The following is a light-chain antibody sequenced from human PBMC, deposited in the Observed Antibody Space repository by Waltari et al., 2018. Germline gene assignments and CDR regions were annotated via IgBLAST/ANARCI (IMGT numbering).Light chain of an antibody. CDR2: GAT. CDR1: SGVIDY. CDR3: PRYNSPPWA. Sequence: DIQMTQSPSSLSASVGDTVTITCRATSGVIDYLAWFQQKPGGIPRVPIYGATNLQSGVPARVSGSGFGTHFSLTIRSLQPEDVATYYCPRYNSPPWAFGQGTNVEIK. J-gene: IGKJ1*01. V-gene: IGKV1-27*01.